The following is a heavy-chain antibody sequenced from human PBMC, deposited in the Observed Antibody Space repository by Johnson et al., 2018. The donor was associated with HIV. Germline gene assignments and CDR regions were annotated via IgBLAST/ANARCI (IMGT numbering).Heavy chain of an antibody. V-gene: IGHV3-66*03. Sequence: VQLVESGGGLIQPGGSLRLSCAASGFTVSSNYMSWVRQAPGKGLEWVSYISSSGGSTYYADSVKGRFTISRDNSKNTVFLQMNSLRTDDTAVYYCARDWDYAHAFDIWGQGTMVTVSS. CDR3: ARDWDYAHAFDI. CDR1: GFTVSSNY. D-gene: IGHD4-17*01. CDR2: SSSGGST. J-gene: IGHJ3*02.